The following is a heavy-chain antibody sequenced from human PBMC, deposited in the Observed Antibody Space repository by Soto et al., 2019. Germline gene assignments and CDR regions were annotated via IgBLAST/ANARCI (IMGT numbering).Heavy chain of an antibody. CDR3: ARGKTRGVIPILSGSPYGMDV. CDR2: TYYRSKWYN. Sequence: SQTLSLTCAISGDSVSSNSAAWNWIRQSPSRGLEWLGRTYYRSKWYNDYAVSVKSRITINPDTSKNQFSLQLNSVTPEDTAVYYCARGKTRGVIPILSGSPYGMDVWGQGTTVTVSS. D-gene: IGHD3-10*01. J-gene: IGHJ6*02. V-gene: IGHV6-1*01. CDR1: GDSVSSNSAA.